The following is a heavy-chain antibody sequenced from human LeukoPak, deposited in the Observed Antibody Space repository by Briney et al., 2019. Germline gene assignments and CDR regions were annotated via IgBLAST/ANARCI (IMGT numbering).Heavy chain of an antibody. CDR1: GYTFASYG. V-gene: IGHV1-18*04. J-gene: IGHJ4*02. CDR2: ISGYNGKT. Sequence: ASVKVSCKASGYTFASYGISWVRQAPGQGLEWMGWISGYNGKTNYAEKLQGRVTMTTDTSTSTAYMELRSLRSDDTAVYYCAKAVEMAIIPLYFDYWGQGTLVTVSS. D-gene: IGHD5-24*01. CDR3: AKAVEMAIIPLYFDY.